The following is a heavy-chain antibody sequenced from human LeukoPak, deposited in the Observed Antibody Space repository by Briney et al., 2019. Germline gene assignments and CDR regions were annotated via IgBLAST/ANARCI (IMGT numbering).Heavy chain of an antibody. Sequence: SETLSLTCTVSGESMSGFYWNWIRQPPGKGLEWIGEINHSGGANYNPSLKSRVTISVDTSKKQFSLKLSSVTAADTAVYYCARIMIVVLNWFDPWGQGTLVTVSS. CDR1: GESMSGFY. CDR3: ARIMIVVLNWFDP. J-gene: IGHJ5*01. D-gene: IGHD3-22*01. V-gene: IGHV4-34*01. CDR2: INHSGGA.